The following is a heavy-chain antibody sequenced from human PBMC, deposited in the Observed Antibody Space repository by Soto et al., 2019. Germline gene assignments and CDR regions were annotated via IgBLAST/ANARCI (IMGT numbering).Heavy chain of an antibody. V-gene: IGHV3-23*01. J-gene: IGHJ4*02. CDR1: GFTFTNYA. CDR3: ARGASSFDN. Sequence: PGGSLRLSCVASGFTFTNYALAWVRQAPGKGLEWVSAISGGGVSTYYADSVRGRFTISRDTSNNTLYLQMNSLRAEDTAVYYCARGASSFDNWGQGTLVTVSS. CDR2: ISGGGVST.